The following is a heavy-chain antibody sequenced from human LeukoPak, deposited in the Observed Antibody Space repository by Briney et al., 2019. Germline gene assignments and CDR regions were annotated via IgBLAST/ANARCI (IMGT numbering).Heavy chain of an antibody. Sequence: GGSLRLSCAASGFTFSSYSMTWVRQAPGKGLEWISSISSISTYKFYADSVKGRFTISRDDSENSLYLQMNSLRVEDTAVYYCASNSGYEKGFWGQGNLVTVSS. CDR1: GFTFSSYS. CDR3: ASNSGYEKGF. CDR2: ISSISTYK. J-gene: IGHJ4*02. D-gene: IGHD5-12*01. V-gene: IGHV3-21*01.